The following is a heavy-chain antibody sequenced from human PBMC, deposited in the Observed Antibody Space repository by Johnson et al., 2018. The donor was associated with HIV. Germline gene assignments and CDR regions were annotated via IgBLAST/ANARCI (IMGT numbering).Heavy chain of an antibody. CDR1: GFTFSSYW. D-gene: IGHD1-26*01. J-gene: IGHJ3*02. V-gene: IGHV3-7*02. CDR2: IKQDGSEK. CDR3: ACEGWELLGVAAFDS. Sequence: VQLVESGGGVVQPGGSLRLSCAASGFTFSSYWMSWVRQAPGKGLEWVANIKQDGSEKYYVDSVKGRFTISRDTSKNTLYLQMNSRRPEDTAVYYCACEGWELLGVAAFDSWGQGTMVTVSS.